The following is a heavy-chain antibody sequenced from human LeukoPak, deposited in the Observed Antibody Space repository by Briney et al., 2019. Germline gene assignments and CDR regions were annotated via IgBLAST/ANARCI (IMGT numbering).Heavy chain of an antibody. CDR1: GGSISSSSYY. CDR2: IYYSGST. D-gene: IGHD3-3*01. Sequence: SETLSLTCTVSGGSISSSSYYRGWIRQPPGKGLEWIGSIYYSGSTYYNPSLKSRVTISVDTSKNQFSLKLSSVTAADTAVYYCARHRYDFSVDYWGQGTLVTVSS. J-gene: IGHJ4*02. CDR3: ARHRYDFSVDY. V-gene: IGHV4-39*01.